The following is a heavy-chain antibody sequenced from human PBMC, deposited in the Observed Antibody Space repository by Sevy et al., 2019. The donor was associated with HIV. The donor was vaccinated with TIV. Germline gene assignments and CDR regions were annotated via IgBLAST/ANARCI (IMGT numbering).Heavy chain of an antibody. Sequence: VGSLRLSCAASGFTFDDYPMHWVRQAPGKPLEWVSLITWDGDSTFYADSVKGRFTISRDNSKNSLYLQMNSLRPEDTALYYCAKDTGFTGTFPLDYWGQGTLVTVSS. CDR1: GFTFDDYP. CDR3: AKDTGFTGTFPLDY. D-gene: IGHD1-1*01. CDR2: ITWDGDST. V-gene: IGHV3-43D*04. J-gene: IGHJ4*02.